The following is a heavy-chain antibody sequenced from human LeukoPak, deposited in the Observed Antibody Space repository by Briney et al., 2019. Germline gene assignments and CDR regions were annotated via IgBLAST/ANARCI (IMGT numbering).Heavy chain of an antibody. V-gene: IGHV4-31*03. CDR2: IYYSGST. CDR1: GGSISSGGYY. CDR3: ARDSPDYGDYRPFDY. D-gene: IGHD4-17*01. Sequence: SQTLSLTCTVSGGSISSGGYYWSWIRQHPGKGLEWIGYIYYSGSTYYNPSLKSRVTISVDTSKNQFSLKLSSVTAADTAVYYCARDSPDYGDYRPFDYWGQGTLVTGSS. J-gene: IGHJ4*02.